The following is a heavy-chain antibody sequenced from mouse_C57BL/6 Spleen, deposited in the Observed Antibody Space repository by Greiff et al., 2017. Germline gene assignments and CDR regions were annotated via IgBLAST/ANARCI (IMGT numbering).Heavy chain of an antibody. Sequence: VQLQQPGAELVMPGASVKLSCTASGYTFTSDWMHWVKQRPGQGLEWIGEIDPSDSYTNYNQKFKGKSTLTVDKSSSTAYMQLSSLTSEDSAVYYCARPDGSSYWYYGVWGTGATVTVST. CDR1: GYTFTSDW. V-gene: IGHV1-69*01. CDR2: IDPSDSYT. CDR3: ARPDGSSYWYYGV. D-gene: IGHD1-1*01. J-gene: IGHJ1*03.